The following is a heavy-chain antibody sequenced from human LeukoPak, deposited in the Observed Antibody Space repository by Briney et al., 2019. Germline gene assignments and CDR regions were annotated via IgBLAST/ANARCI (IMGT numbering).Heavy chain of an antibody. CDR3: ARDGAGYSRGWYGGDY. CDR1: GFTFSSYA. J-gene: IGHJ4*02. V-gene: IGHV3-30-3*01. Sequence: GGSLRLSCAASGFTFSSYAMHWVRQAPGKGLEWVAVISYDGSNKYYADSVKGRFTISRDNSKNTLYLQMNSLRAEDTAVYYCARDGAGYSRGWYGGDYWGQGTLVTVSS. D-gene: IGHD6-19*01. CDR2: ISYDGSNK.